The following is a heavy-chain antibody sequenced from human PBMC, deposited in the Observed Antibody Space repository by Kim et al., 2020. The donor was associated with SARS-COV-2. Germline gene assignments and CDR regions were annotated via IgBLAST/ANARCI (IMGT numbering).Heavy chain of an antibody. Sequence: PVKGRFTISRDDSKNTLYLQMNSLKTEDTAVYYCTPDLGDYCAGDCYSRVWGQGTTVTVSS. D-gene: IGHD2-21*02. J-gene: IGHJ6*02. CDR3: TPDLGDYCAGDCYSRV. V-gene: IGHV3-15*01.